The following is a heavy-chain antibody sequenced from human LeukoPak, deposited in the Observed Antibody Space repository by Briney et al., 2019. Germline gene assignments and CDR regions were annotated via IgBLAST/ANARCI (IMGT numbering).Heavy chain of an antibody. D-gene: IGHD2-2*01. CDR2: IYTSGST. Sequence: SETLSLTCTVSGGSISSYYWSWIRQPAGKGLEWIGRIYTSGSTNYNPSLKSRVTMSVDTSKNQFSLKLSSVTAADTAVYYCARNDCSSTSCYESWFDPWGQGTLVTVSS. J-gene: IGHJ5*02. CDR1: GGSISSYY. CDR3: ARNDCSSTSCYESWFDP. V-gene: IGHV4-4*07.